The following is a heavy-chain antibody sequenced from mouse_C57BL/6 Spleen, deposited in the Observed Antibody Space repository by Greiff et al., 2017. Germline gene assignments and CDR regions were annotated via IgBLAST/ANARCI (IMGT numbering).Heavy chain of an antibody. V-gene: IGHV5-17*01. CDR1: GFTFSDYG. J-gene: IGHJ2*01. Sequence: EVMLVESGGGLVKPGGSLKLSCAASGFTFSDYGMHWVRQAPEKGLEWVAYISSGSSTIYYADTVKGRFTISRDNAKNTLFLQMTSLRSEDTAMYYCARWHYYDEGGYYFDYWGQGTTLTVSS. CDR3: ARWHYYDEGGYYFDY. CDR2: ISSGSSTI. D-gene: IGHD1-1*01.